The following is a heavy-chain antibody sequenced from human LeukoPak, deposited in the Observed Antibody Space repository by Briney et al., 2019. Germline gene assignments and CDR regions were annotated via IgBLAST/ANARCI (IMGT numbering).Heavy chain of an antibody. CDR2: ISWNSGSI. J-gene: IGHJ4*02. CDR3: AKDILAPAASGGVIDY. V-gene: IGHV3-9*01. D-gene: IGHD3-10*01. Sequence: PGGSLRLSCAASGFTFDDYAMHWVRQAPGKGLEWVSGISWNSGSIGYADSVKGRFTISRDNAKNSLYLQMNSLRAEDTALYYCAKDILAPAASGGVIDYWGQGTLVTVSS. CDR1: GFTFDDYA.